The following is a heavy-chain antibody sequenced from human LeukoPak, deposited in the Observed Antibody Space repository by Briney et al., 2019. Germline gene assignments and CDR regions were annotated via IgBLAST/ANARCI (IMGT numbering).Heavy chain of an antibody. J-gene: IGHJ4*02. CDR2: ISSSSSYI. CDR3: AKDGPYYGTGAMYYFDY. D-gene: IGHD3-10*01. Sequence: GGSLRLSCAASGFTFSSYSMNWVRQAPGKGLEWVSSISSSSSYIYYADSVKGRFTISRDNSKNTLDVQMSSLRAEDTAVYYCAKDGPYYGTGAMYYFDYWGQGTPVTVSS. CDR1: GFTFSSYS. V-gene: IGHV3-21*01.